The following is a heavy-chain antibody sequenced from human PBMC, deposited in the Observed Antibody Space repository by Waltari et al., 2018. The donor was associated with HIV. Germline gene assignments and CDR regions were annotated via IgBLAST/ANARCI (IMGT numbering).Heavy chain of an antibody. CDR1: GGSINSDDYS. Sequence: QVQLQESGPGLVKPSQTLSLTCIVSGGSINSDDYSWNWIRPPPGKGLEWIVAISYGWSTSYNPSLMSRITVSVDRSKNQCALQLTSVTAAATAVYYCARIGTLPYYFDYWGQGTLVTVSS. J-gene: IGHJ4*02. CDR3: ARIGTLPYYFDY. CDR2: ISYGWST. V-gene: IGHV4-30-4*08. D-gene: IGHD1-1*01.